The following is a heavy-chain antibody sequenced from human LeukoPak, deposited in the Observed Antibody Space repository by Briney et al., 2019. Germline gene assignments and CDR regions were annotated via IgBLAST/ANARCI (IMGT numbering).Heavy chain of an antibody. D-gene: IGHD2-21*02. Sequence: GGSLRLSCAASGFTFSSYWMHWVRQAPGKGLVWVSRINSDGSSTNYADSVKGRFIISRDNAKNTLYLQMNSLRAEDTAVYYCARDLCGGDCPWGEDAFDIWGQGTMVTVSS. CDR1: GFTFSSYW. J-gene: IGHJ3*02. CDR2: INSDGSST. V-gene: IGHV3-74*01. CDR3: ARDLCGGDCPWGEDAFDI.